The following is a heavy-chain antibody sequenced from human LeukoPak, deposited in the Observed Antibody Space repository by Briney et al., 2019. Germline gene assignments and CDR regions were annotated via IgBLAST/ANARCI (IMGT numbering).Heavy chain of an antibody. D-gene: IGHD3/OR15-3a*01. CDR3: TSGLWTY. V-gene: IGHV3-49*04. Sequence: GRSPRLSCTASGFTFGDYAMSWVRQAPGKGLEWVGFIRSNTYGGTTQYAASVKGRFTVSRDDSKSIAYLQMNSLKTEDTAVYYCTSGLWTYWGQGTLVTVSS. J-gene: IGHJ4*02. CDR2: IRSNTYGGTT. CDR1: GFTFGDYA.